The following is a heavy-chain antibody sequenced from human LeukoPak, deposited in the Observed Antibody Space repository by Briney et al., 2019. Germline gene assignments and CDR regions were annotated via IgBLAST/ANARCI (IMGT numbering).Heavy chain of an antibody. V-gene: IGHV3-30*03. CDR3: AVIPQRPDY. CDR1: GFTFNTYA. CDR2: ISYDGSDK. Sequence: GRSLRLSCEASGFTFNTYAMHWVRQPPGKGLEWVALISYDGSDKIYTDSVKGRFTISRDNSKNTLYLQMNSLRAEDTAVYYCAVIPQRPDYWGQGTLVTVSS. J-gene: IGHJ4*02. D-gene: IGHD6-25*01.